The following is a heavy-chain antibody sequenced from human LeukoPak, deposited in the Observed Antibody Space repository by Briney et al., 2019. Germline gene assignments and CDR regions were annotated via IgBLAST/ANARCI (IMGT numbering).Heavy chain of an antibody. CDR2: ISSSGSPI. CDR1: GFTFSSYE. J-gene: IGHJ4*02. CDR3: ARDYYGSGSYRFDY. Sequence: GGSLRLSCAASGFTFSSYEMNWVRQAPGKGLEWVSYISSSGSPIYYADSVKGRFTTSRDNAKNSLYLQMNSLRAEDTAVYYCARDYYGSGSYRFDYWGQGTLFTVSS. D-gene: IGHD3-10*01. V-gene: IGHV3-48*03.